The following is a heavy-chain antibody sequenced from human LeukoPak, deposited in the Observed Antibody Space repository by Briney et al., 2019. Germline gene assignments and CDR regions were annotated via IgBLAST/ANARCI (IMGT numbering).Heavy chain of an antibody. CDR1: GYTFTSYG. CDR2: INTNTGNP. D-gene: IGHD6-13*01. Sequence: VASVKVSCKASGYTFTSYGISWVRQAPGQGLEWMGWINTNTGNPTYAQGFTGRFVFSLDTSVSTAYLQISSLKAEDTAVYYCARDIGSSSWYPGWFDPWGQGTLVTVSS. J-gene: IGHJ5*02. V-gene: IGHV7-4-1*02. CDR3: ARDIGSSSWYPGWFDP.